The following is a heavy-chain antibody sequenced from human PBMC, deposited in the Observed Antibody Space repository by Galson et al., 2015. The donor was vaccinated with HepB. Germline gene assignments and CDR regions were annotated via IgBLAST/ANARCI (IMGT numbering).Heavy chain of an antibody. CDR3: ARHSGFFDWNYYFNY. Sequence: SETLSLTCTVSGDSISSSRYYWGWIRQSPGRGLEWIGSIYYSGSTYYNPSLKSRVTISVDTSKNQFSLKLSSVTAADTAVYYCARHSGFFDWNYYFNYWGQGTLVPVSS. V-gene: IGHV4-39*01. CDR1: GDSISSSRYY. J-gene: IGHJ4*02. D-gene: IGHD3-9*01. CDR2: IYYSGST.